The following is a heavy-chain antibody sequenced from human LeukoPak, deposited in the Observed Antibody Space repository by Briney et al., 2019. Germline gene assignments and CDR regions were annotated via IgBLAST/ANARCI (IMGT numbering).Heavy chain of an antibody. J-gene: IGHJ4*02. CDR3: ATVSTSMVTLTFFDY. Sequence: GASVKVSCKASGYPFTDYYIHWVRQAPGQGLEWMGWINPNSGGSSYAQKFRGRVTMTRDTSISTAYMELHRLRSDDTAVYYCATVSTSMVTLTFFDYWGQGTLVTVSS. V-gene: IGHV1-2*02. CDR1: GYPFTDYY. CDR2: INPNSGGS. D-gene: IGHD5-18*01.